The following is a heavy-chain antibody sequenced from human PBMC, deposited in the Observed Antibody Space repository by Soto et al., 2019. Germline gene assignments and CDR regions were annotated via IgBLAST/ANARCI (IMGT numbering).Heavy chain of an antibody. J-gene: IGHJ6*02. Sequence: SETLSLTCIVSRGSISSSSYYCAWIRQPPRKGLEWIGSIYYSGSTYYNPSLKSRVTISVDTSKNQFSLKLSSVTAADTAVYYCARPRGGGYNLNYYYYYGMDVWGQGTTVT. D-gene: IGHD5-12*01. CDR2: IYYSGST. V-gene: IGHV4-39*01. CDR1: RGSISSSSYY. CDR3: ARPRGGGYNLNYYYYYGMDV.